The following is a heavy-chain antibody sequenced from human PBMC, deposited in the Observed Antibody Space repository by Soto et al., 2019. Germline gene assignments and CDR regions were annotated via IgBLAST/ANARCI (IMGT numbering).Heavy chain of an antibody. Sequence: SETLSLTCTVSGGSVSSGDYYWSWIRQPPGKGLEWIGYIYYSGNTNYNPSLKSRVIIPVDTSKNLFSLKLTSVTAADTAVYYCARIPVDTSMIYWLDPWGHGTLVTVSS. J-gene: IGHJ5*02. CDR3: ARIPVDTSMIYWLDP. CDR1: GGSVSSGDYY. V-gene: IGHV4-61*08. D-gene: IGHD5-18*01. CDR2: IYYSGNT.